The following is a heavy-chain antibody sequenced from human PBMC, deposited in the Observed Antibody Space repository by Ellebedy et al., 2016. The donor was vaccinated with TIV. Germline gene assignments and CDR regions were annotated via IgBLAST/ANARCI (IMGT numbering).Heavy chain of an antibody. CDR1: GFTFSSYA. D-gene: IGHD3-16*01. Sequence: GESLKISCAASGFTFSSYAMNWARQAPGKGLEWVSAISGSGGSTFYADSVKGRFTISRDNSKNTLYLQMNSLRAEDTAVYYCAREWGRSAATFDYWGQGTLVTVSS. V-gene: IGHV3-23*01. CDR3: AREWGRSAATFDY. J-gene: IGHJ4*02. CDR2: ISGSGGST.